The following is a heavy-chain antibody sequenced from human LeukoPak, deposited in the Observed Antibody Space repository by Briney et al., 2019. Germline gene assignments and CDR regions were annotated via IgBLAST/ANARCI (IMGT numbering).Heavy chain of an antibody. J-gene: IGHJ4*02. Sequence: PGGSLRLSCAASGFTFSTYAMSWVRQAPEKGLEWVSAISGSGVSTYYADSVKGRFTISRDNSKNTLYLQMNSLRAEDTAVYYCARDQLWPTSADYWGQGTLVTVSS. CDR1: GFTFSTYA. D-gene: IGHD5-18*01. V-gene: IGHV3-23*01. CDR3: ARDQLWPTSADY. CDR2: ISGSGVST.